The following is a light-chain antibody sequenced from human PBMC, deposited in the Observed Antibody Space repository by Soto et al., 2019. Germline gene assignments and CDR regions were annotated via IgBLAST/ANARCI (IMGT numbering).Light chain of an antibody. V-gene: IGKV3-15*01. CDR2: AVS. CDR3: QQYNKWPLT. CDR1: QSVSSN. J-gene: IGKJ4*01. Sequence: EIVMTQSPATLSVSPGERATLSCRASQSVSSNLAWYQQKPGQAPRLLIYAVSTRATGIPVRFSGSGSGTEFTLTISSLQSEDFAVYYCQQYNKWPLTFGGGTEVEI.